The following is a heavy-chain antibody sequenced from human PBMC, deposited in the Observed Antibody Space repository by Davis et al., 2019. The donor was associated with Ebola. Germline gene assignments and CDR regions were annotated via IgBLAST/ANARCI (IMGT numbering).Heavy chain of an antibody. CDR2: ISDTGRDI. CDR1: GFTFSSFA. V-gene: IGHV3-23*01. Sequence: GGSLRLSCAASGFTFSSFAMSWVRQAPGKGLEWVSVISDTGRDIYYADSVKGRFTIARDNSKNTLYLQMYTLRAEDTAIYYCAKAKGGSSWNHHYYGMDVWGQGTTVIVSS. D-gene: IGHD6-13*01. CDR3: AKAKGGSSWNHHYYGMDV. J-gene: IGHJ6*02.